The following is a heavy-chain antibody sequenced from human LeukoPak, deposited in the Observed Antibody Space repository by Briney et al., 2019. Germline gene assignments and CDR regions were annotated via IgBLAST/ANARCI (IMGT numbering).Heavy chain of an antibody. CDR3: AKCRRGILMVYAMAYYFDY. V-gene: IGHV3-23*01. CDR2: ISGSGGST. Sequence: GGSLRPSCAASGFTFSSYAMSWVRQAPGKGLEWVSAISGSGGSTYYADSVKGRFTISRDNSKNTLYLQMNSLRAEDTAVYYCAKCRRGILMVYAMAYYFDYWGQGTLVTVSS. D-gene: IGHD2-8*01. CDR1: GFTFSSYA. J-gene: IGHJ4*02.